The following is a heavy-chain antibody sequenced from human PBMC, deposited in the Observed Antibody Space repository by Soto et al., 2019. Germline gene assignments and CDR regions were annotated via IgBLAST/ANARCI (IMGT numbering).Heavy chain of an antibody. CDR3: ASLPSTFYPAYDAFDI. CDR2: IIPIFGTA. J-gene: IGHJ3*02. V-gene: IGHV1-69*01. Sequence: QVQLVQSGAEVKKPGSSVKVSCKASGGTFSSYAISWVRQAPGQGLEWMGGIIPIFGTANYAQKFQGRVTITADESTSTAYMELSSLRSEDTAVYYCASLPSTFYPAYDAFDIWGQGTKVTVSS. CDR1: GGTFSSYA. D-gene: IGHD3-16*01.